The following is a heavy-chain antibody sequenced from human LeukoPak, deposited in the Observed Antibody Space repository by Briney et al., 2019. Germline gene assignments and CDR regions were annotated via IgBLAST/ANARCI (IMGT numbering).Heavy chain of an antibody. CDR1: GFTFSSYA. Sequence: GGSLRLSCAASGFTFSSYAMSWVRQAPGEGLEWGSPISGSGGRTYYADSVKGRFTISRDNSNKTPYLQLNSPRAEDTALYSSAEWELLSFGIPDYWGQGTLVTVSS. V-gene: IGHV3-23*01. CDR2: ISGSGGRT. D-gene: IGHD3-10*01. CDR3: AEWELLSFGIPDY. J-gene: IGHJ4*02.